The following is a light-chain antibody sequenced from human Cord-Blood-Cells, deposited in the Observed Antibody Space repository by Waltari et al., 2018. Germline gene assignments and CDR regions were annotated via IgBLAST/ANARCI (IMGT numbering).Light chain of an antibody. Sequence: QPALTQPASVSGSPGQSITISCTGTSSDVGGYNYVSCYQQHPGKAPKLMIYDVSNRPSGVSNRFSGSKSGNTASLTISGLQAEDEADYYCSSYTSSSTLVVFGGGTKLTVL. V-gene: IGLV2-14*01. CDR1: SSDVGGYNY. CDR3: SSYTSSSTLVV. J-gene: IGLJ2*01. CDR2: DVS.